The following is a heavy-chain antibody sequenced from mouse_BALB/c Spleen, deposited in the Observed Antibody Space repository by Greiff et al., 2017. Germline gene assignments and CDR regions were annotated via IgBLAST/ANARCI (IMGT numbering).Heavy chain of an antibody. V-gene: IGHV8-8*01. Sequence: QVTLKESGPGLLKPSQTLSLTCSFSGFSLSTSGMGVGWIRQPSGKGLEWLVHIWWDDVKRYNTALKSRLPISKDTSSSQVFLKIASVDTADTATYYCARIEVYGNYGYYAMDYWGQGTSVTVSS. CDR2: IWWDDVK. CDR1: GFSLSTSGMG. D-gene: IGHD2-10*02. CDR3: ARIEVYGNYGYYAMDY. J-gene: IGHJ4*01.